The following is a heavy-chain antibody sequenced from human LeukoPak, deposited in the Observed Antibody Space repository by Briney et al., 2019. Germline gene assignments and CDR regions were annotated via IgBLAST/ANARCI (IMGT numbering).Heavy chain of an antibody. CDR2: IKQGGSEK. Sequence: GGSLRLSCEASGFMFSSYWMNWVRQAPGKGLEWVANIKQGGSEKYYVDSVKGRFSISRDNAKSSLFLQMDSLRVDDTAVYYCAMAGYTAGPFDFDYWGQGTLVTVSS. V-gene: IGHV3-7*01. CDR1: GFMFSSYW. CDR3: AMAGYTAGPFDFDY. D-gene: IGHD5-18*01. J-gene: IGHJ4*02.